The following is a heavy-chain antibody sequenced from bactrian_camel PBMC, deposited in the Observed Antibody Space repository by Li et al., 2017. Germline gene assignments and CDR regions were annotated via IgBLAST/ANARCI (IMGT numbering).Heavy chain of an antibody. V-gene: IGHV3S40*01. CDR3: ATPAEGNRISRYNY. CDR1: GFTFSSYG. J-gene: IGHJ4*01. Sequence: VQLVESGGGLVQPGGSLRLSCAASGFTFSSYGMGWVRQAPGKGLEWVSAIGPVDDKYYADSVKGRFTIYRDNANDALYLQLNSLKTEDTAMYYCATPAEGNRISRYNYWGQGTQVTVS. CDR2: IGPVDDK. D-gene: IGHD6*01.